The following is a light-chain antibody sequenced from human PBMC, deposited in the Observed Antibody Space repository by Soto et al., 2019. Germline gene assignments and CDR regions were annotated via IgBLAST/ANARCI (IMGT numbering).Light chain of an antibody. CDR2: GAS. Sequence: EIVMTQSPATLSVSPGERATLSCRASQSVSSNLAWYQQKPGQAPRLLIYGASTRATGIPARFSRSGSGIEFTLTISSLQSEDFAVYDCQQYNIWHSLTFGRGTKVEIK. V-gene: IGKV3-15*01. J-gene: IGKJ4*01. CDR3: QQYNIWHSLT. CDR1: QSVSSN.